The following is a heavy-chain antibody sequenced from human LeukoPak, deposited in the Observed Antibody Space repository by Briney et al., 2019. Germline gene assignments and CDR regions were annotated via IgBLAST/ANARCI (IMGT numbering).Heavy chain of an antibody. CDR1: GYTFTGYY. CDR2: INPNSGGT. CDR3: ARDQSTIFGVASWYFDC. Sequence: ASVKVSCKASGYTFTGYYMHWVRQAPGQGLEWMGWINPNSGGTNYAQKFQGRVTMTRDTSISTAYMELSRLRSDDTAVYYCARDQSTIFGVASWYFDCWGQGTLVTVSS. J-gene: IGHJ4*02. V-gene: IGHV1-2*02. D-gene: IGHD3-3*01.